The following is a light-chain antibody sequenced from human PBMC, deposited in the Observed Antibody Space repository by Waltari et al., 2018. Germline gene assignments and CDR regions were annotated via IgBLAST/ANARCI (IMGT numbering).Light chain of an antibody. V-gene: IGLV2-8*01. Sequence: QSALTQPPSASGSPGQSVTISCTGTSSDVGGYNYVSWYQQYPGKAPKLIIYEVSKRPSGVPARFSGSKSGNTASLTVSGLQAEDEADYYCSSYAGSNMVIFGGGTKLTVL. CDR2: EVS. CDR3: SSYAGSNMVI. CDR1: SSDVGGYNY. J-gene: IGLJ2*01.